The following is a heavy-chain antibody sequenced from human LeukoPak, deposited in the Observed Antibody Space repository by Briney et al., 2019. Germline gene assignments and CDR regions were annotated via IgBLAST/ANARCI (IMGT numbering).Heavy chain of an antibody. V-gene: IGHV3-43*02. D-gene: IGHD1-1*01. J-gene: IGHJ3*02. CDR1: GFTFDDYA. CDR3: AKARHKTGMTRITFNI. CDR2: ISGDGGAT. Sequence: GGSLRLSCAVAGFTFDDYAMHWVRQAPGKGLQWVSLISGDGGATYYADSVRGRFTISRDNRKNSLYLQMNSLRAEDTALYYCAKARHKTGMTRITFNIWGQGTMVTVSS.